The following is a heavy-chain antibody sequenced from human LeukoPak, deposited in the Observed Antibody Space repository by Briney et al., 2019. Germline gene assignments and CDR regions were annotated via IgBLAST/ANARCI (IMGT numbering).Heavy chain of an antibody. J-gene: IGHJ4*02. CDR3: ARAKRSSGWYRLPFDY. Sequence: GESLKISCKGSGYSFTSYWIGWVRQMPGKGLEWMGIIYPGDSDTRYSPSFQGQVTISADKSISTAYLQWSSLKASDTAMYYCARAKRSSGWYRLPFDYWGQGTLVTVSS. CDR2: IYPGDSDT. D-gene: IGHD6-19*01. CDR1: GYSFTSYW. V-gene: IGHV5-51*01.